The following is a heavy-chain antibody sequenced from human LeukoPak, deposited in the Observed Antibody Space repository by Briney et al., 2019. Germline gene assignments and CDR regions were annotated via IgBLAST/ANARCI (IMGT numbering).Heavy chain of an antibody. J-gene: IGHJ5*02. V-gene: IGHV4-34*01. D-gene: IGHD1-1*01. CDR1: GASFSDRY. Sequence: SETLSLTCAVYGASFSDRYRTWIRQPPGKGLEWIGEIDQSRSTKCNPSLKGRVTISLDTSKNQFSLDLTSVTAADTAIYYCAASSQLGSYNWFDPWGQGTPVTVSS. CDR3: AASSQLGSYNWFDP. CDR2: IDQSRST.